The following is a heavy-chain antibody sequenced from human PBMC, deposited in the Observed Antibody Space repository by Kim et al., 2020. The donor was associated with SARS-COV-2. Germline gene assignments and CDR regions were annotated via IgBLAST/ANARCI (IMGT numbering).Heavy chain of an antibody. J-gene: IGHJ6*02. CDR2: ISYDGSNK. D-gene: IGHD3-3*01. CDR1: GFTFSSYG. Sequence: GGSLRLSCAASGFTFSSYGMHWVRQAPGKGLELVAVISYDGSNKYYADSVKGRFTISRDNSKNTLYLQMNSLRAEDTAVYYCAKDTRDFWSGYYEVGDYYYYGMDVWGQGTTVTVS. CDR3: AKDTRDFWSGYYEVGDYYYYGMDV. V-gene: IGHV3-30*18.